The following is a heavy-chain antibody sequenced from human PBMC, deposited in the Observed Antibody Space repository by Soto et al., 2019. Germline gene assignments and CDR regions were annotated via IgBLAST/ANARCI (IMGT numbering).Heavy chain of an antibody. CDR2: INHSGST. CDR3: ARGEIVIVPATSYYYYYMDV. D-gene: IGHD2-2*01. J-gene: IGHJ6*03. Sequence: SETLSLTCAVYGGSFSGYYWSWIRQPPGMGLEWIGEINHSGSTNYNPSLKSRITISVDTSKNQLSLKLSPVTAADTAVYYCARGEIVIVPATSYYYYYMDVWGKGTPVTVSS. CDR1: GGSFSGYY. V-gene: IGHV4-34*01.